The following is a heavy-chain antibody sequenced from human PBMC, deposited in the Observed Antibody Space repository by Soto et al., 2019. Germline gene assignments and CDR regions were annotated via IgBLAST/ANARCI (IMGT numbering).Heavy chain of an antibody. J-gene: IGHJ1*01. V-gene: IGHV1-18*01. CDR1: GYTFPSYG. D-gene: IGHD6-13*01. Sequence: ASVKASCRASGYTFPSYGITWVRQAPGQGLEWMGWISAYNGNTNYAQRVQGRVTMTTDTSTSTAYMELRSLRSDDTAVYYCARDLAAAGTIIYFQHWGQGTLVTVSS. CDR3: ARDLAAAGTIIYFQH. CDR2: ISAYNGNT.